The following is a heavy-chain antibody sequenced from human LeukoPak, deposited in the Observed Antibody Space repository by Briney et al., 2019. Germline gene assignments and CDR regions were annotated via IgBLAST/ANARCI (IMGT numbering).Heavy chain of an antibody. CDR2: INEDGSEQ. J-gene: IGHJ4*02. V-gene: IGHV3-7*01. CDR3: AREKGSGSYYNAKVYYFDY. Sequence: GGSLRLSCAASGFTFSLYSMTWVRQAAGKGLEWVANINEDGSEQYYVDSVKGRFTISRDNAKNSLYLQMSSLRAEDTAVYYCAREKGSGSYYNAKVYYFDYWGQGTLVTVSS. CDR1: GFTFSLYS. D-gene: IGHD3-10*01.